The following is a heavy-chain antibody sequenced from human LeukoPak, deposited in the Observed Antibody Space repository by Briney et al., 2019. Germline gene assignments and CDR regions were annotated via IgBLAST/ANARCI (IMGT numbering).Heavy chain of an antibody. CDR2: ISSSSSYI. CDR1: GFTFSSYS. J-gene: IGHJ4*02. Sequence: PGGSLRLSCAASGFTFSSYSMNWVRQAPGKGLEWVSSISSSSSYIYYADSVKGRFTISRDNAKNSLYLQMSSLRAEDTAVYYCAKDEYSSGWYPMDYWGQGTLVTVSS. CDR3: AKDEYSSGWYPMDY. V-gene: IGHV3-21*01. D-gene: IGHD6-19*01.